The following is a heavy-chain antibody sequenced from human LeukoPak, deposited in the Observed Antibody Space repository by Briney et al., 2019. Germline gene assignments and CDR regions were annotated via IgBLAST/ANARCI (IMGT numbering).Heavy chain of an antibody. V-gene: IGHV1-2*06. J-gene: IGHJ3*02. Sequence: ASVKDSCKASGYTFTGYYTHRVRQAPGQGLEWMGRINPNSGGTNYAQKFQGRVTMTRDTSISTAYMELSRLRSDDTAVYYCARELDAFDIWGQGTMVTVSS. CDR3: ARELDAFDI. CDR2: INPNSGGT. CDR1: GYTFTGYY.